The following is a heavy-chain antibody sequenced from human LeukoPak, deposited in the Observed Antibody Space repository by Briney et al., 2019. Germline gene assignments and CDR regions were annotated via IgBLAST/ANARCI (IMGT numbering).Heavy chain of an antibody. CDR2: ISFDGSNR. J-gene: IGHJ4*02. D-gene: IGHD5-12*01. V-gene: IGHV3-30*04. CDR1: GFSFSSSS. Sequence: PGRSLRLSCAASGFSFSSSSMHWVRQTPGKGLEWVALISFDGSNRYSADSVKGRFTISRDNSKNTLYLQMNSLRIEDTAVYYCARPIVGYHYFDSWGQGTLVTVSS. CDR3: ARPIVGYHYFDS.